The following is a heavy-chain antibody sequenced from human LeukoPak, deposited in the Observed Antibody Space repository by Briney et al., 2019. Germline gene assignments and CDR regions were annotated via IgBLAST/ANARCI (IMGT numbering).Heavy chain of an antibody. CDR3: ARDPGCVDRIVRATPDY. CDR2: ISGSSGST. J-gene: IGHJ4*02. CDR1: GFTFSTYA. Sequence: GGSLRLSCAASGFTFSTYAMTWVRQAPGKGLERVSAISGSSGSTYYADSVKGRFTISRDNSKNTLYLQMNSLRAEDTAVYYCARDPGCVDRIVRATPDYWGQGTLVTVSS. D-gene: IGHD1-26*01. V-gene: IGHV3-23*01.